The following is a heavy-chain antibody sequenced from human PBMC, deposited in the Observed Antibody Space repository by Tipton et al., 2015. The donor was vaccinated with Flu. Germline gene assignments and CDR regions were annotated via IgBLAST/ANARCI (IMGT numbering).Heavy chain of an antibody. V-gene: IGHV3-21*03. CDR3: ARVPLEQWLDVSWFDP. Sequence: LSLTCTVSGGSVSSGSYYWSWIRQPPGKGLEWVSSIGYSSTHIFYADSVKGRFTISRDNAKNSLYLQMNSLSVEDTAVYYCARVPLEQWLDVSWFDPWGQGTLVTVSS. CDR1: GGSVSSGSYY. D-gene: IGHD6-19*01. J-gene: IGHJ5*02. CDR2: IGYSSTHI.